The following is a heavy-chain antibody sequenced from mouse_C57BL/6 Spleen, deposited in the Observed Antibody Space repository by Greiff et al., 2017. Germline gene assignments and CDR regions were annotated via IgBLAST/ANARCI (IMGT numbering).Heavy chain of an antibody. CDR1: GFTFSDYY. CDR3: ERQGITTWYFDV. V-gene: IGHV5-12*01. CDR2: ISNGGGST. Sequence: EVMLVESGGGLVQPGGSLKLSCAASGFTFSDYYMYWVRQTPEKRLEWVAYISNGGGSTYYPDTVKGRFTISRDNAKNTLYLQMSRLKSEDTAMYYCERQGITTWYFDVWGTGTTVTVSS. J-gene: IGHJ1*03. D-gene: IGHD1-1*01.